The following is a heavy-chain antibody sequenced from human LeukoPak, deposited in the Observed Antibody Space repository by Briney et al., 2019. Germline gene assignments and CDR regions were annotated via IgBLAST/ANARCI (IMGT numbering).Heavy chain of an antibody. V-gene: IGHV3-11*04. J-gene: IGHJ4*02. Sequence: GGSLRLSCAVSGFTFSDYYMSWIRQAPGKGLEWVAYISSGGSTISHADSVKGRFTISRDNAENSLYLQMNSLRAGDTAVYYCARSLYGGNSGEDYWGQGTLVTVSS. CDR1: GFTFSDYY. D-gene: IGHD4-23*01. CDR2: ISSGGSTI. CDR3: ARSLYGGNSGEDY.